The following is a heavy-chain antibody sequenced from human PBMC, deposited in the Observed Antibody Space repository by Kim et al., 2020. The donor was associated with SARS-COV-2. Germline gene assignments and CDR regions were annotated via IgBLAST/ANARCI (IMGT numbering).Heavy chain of an antibody. Sequence: SVKVSCKASGGTFSSYAISWVRQAPGQGLEWMGGIIPIFGTANYAQKFQGRVTITADESTSTAYMELSSLRSEDTAVYYCARGADTAMVTHYWGQGTLVTVSS. D-gene: IGHD5-18*01. V-gene: IGHV1-69*13. CDR2: IIPIFGTA. CDR1: GGTFSSYA. J-gene: IGHJ4*02. CDR3: ARGADTAMVTHY.